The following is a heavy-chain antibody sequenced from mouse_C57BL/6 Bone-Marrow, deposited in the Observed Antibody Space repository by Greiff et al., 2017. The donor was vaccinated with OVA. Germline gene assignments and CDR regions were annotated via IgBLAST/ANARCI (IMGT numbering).Heavy chain of an antibody. V-gene: IGHV1-81*01. CDR1: GYTFTSYG. CDR2: IYPRSGNT. Sequence: VQLQESGAELARPGASVKLSCKASGYTFTSYGISWVKQRTGQGLEWIGEIYPRSGNTYYNEKFKGKATLTADTSSSTAYMELRSLTSEDSAVYFCARGGAMDYWGQGTSVTVSS. J-gene: IGHJ4*01. CDR3: ARGGAMDY.